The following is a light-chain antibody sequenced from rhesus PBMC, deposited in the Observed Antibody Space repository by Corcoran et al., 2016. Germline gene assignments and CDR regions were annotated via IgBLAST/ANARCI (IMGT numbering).Light chain of an antibody. V-gene: IGKV1-22*01. CDR1: QTISSW. CDR3: QQYSESPPT. J-gene: IGKJ1*01. CDR2: KAS. Sequence: DIQMTQSPSSLSASVGDTVTITCRASQTISSWLAWYQQKPGKAPNLLIYKASTLQSGVPSRFRGSGSGTDFTLTISSLQSEDFATYNCQQYSESPPTFGQGTKVEIK.